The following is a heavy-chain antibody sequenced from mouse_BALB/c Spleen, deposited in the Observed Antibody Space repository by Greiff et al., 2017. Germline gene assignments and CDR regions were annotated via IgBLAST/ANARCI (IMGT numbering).Heavy chain of an antibody. J-gene: IGHJ2*01. V-gene: IGHV3-6*02. D-gene: IGHD3-1*01. Sequence: EVKLQESGPGLVKPSQSLSLTCSVTGYSITSGYYWNWIRQFPGNKLEWMGYISDDGSNNYNPSLKNRISITRDTSKNQFFLKLNSVTTEDTATYYCAREGLGYYFDYWGQGTTLTVAS. CDR1: GYSITSGYY. CDR2: ISDDGSN. CDR3: AREGLGYYFDY.